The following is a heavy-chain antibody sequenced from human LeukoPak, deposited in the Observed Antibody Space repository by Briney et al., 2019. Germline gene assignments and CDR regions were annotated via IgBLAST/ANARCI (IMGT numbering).Heavy chain of an antibody. D-gene: IGHD3-10*01. J-gene: IGHJ5*02. CDR3: ALPRRGRGNWFDP. V-gene: IGHV4-34*08. CDR2: INHSGST. CDR1: GFSLSTYW. Sequence: GSLRLSCAASGFSLSTYWMSWVRQAPGKGLEWIGEINHSGSTNYNPSLESRVTISVDTSKNQFSLKLSSVTAADTAVYYCALPRRGRGNWFDPWGQGTLVTVSS.